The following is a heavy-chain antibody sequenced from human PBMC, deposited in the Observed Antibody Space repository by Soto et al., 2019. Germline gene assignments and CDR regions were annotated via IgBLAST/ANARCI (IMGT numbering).Heavy chain of an antibody. V-gene: IGHV1-2*04. D-gene: IGHD6-6*01. CDR2: INPNSGGT. CDR3: AREGSSSSDPNINWFDP. CDR1: GYTFTGYY. J-gene: IGHJ5*02. Sequence: QVQLVQSGAEVKKPGASVKVSCKASGYTFTGYYMHWVRQAPGQGLEWMGWINPNSGGTNYAQKFQGWVTMTRDTSISTAYMELSRLRSDDTAVYYCAREGSSSSDPNINWFDPWGQGTLVTVSS.